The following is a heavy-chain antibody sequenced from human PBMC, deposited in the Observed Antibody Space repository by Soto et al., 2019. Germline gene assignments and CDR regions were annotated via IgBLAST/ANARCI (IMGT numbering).Heavy chain of an antibody. CDR1: TFIFSTYW. V-gene: IGHV3-7*01. J-gene: IGHJ4*02. CDR3: VGDRNNRNYIDF. D-gene: IGHD1-7*01. CDR2: IKRDGSET. Sequence: GGSLRLSCAAPTFIFSTYWMTWVRQAPGKGLEWVANIKRDGSETHYADSVKGRFTISRDNAKNSLYLQMNSLRVEDTAVYYFVGDRNNRNYIDFWCPGILVTVS.